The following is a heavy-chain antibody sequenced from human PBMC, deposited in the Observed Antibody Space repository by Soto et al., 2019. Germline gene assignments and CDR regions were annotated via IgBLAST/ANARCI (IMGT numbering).Heavy chain of an antibody. D-gene: IGHD5-18*01. CDR3: ARVGRYGWAFDH. J-gene: IGHJ4*02. V-gene: IGHV3-7*01. CDR1: EFSLRSYW. Sequence: GALRLSCAASEFSLRSYWMTWVRQAPGKGLEWVALINEDGSQKYYVGSVKGRFIISRDNAKDSVYMQMDSLRAGDTAVYFCARVGRYGWAFDHWGQGTLVTVSS. CDR2: INEDGSQK.